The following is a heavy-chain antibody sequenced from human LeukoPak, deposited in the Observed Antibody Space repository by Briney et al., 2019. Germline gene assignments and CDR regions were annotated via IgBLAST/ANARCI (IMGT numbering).Heavy chain of an antibody. CDR1: GFTFSSYS. CDR3: ARDGGVGTTVTIDY. D-gene: IGHD4-17*01. Sequence: GGSLRLSCAASGFTFSSYSMNWVRQAPGKGLEWVSSISSSSSYIYYADSVKGRLTISRDNSKNTLYLQMNSLRAEDTAVYYCARDGGVGTTVTIDYWGQGTLVTVSS. CDR2: ISSSSSYI. J-gene: IGHJ4*02. V-gene: IGHV3-21*04.